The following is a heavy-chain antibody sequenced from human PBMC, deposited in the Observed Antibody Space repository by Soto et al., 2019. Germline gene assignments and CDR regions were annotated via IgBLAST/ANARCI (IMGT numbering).Heavy chain of an antibody. V-gene: IGHV1-69*01. D-gene: IGHD2-2*02. Sequence: QVQLVQSGAEVKKPGSSVKVSCKASGGTFSSYAISWVRQAPGQGLEWMGGIIPIFGTANYAQKFQGRVTITADESTSTAYMELSSLRSEDTAVYYCARELGYCSSTSCYTGFWFDPWGQGTLVTVSS. J-gene: IGHJ5*02. CDR2: IIPIFGTA. CDR3: ARELGYCSSTSCYTGFWFDP. CDR1: GGTFSSYA.